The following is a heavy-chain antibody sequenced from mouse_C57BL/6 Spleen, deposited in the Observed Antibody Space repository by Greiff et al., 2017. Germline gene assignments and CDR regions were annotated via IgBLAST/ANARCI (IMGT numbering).Heavy chain of an antibody. CDR3: AREGTTVVNYYAMDY. Sequence: QVQLQQSGAELVKPGASVKISCKASGYAFSSYWMNWVKQRPGKGLEWIGQIYPGDGDTNYNGKFKGKATLTADKSSSTAYMQLSSLTSEDSAVYVCAREGTTVVNYYAMDYWGQGTSVTVSS. J-gene: IGHJ4*01. CDR1: GYAFSSYW. CDR2: IYPGDGDT. V-gene: IGHV1-80*01. D-gene: IGHD1-1*01.